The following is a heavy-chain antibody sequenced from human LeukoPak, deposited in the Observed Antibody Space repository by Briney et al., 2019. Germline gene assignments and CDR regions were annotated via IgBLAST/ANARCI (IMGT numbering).Heavy chain of an antibody. CDR2: INHSGST. Sequence: SETLSLTCAVYGGSFSGYYWSWIRQPPGKGLEWIGEINHSGSTYYNPSLKSRVTISVDTSKNQFSLKLSSVTAADTAVYYCAREGSRDSSGYSLPDAFDIWGQGTMVTVSS. J-gene: IGHJ3*02. CDR3: AREGSRDSSGYSLPDAFDI. CDR1: GGSFSGYY. V-gene: IGHV4-34*01. D-gene: IGHD3-22*01.